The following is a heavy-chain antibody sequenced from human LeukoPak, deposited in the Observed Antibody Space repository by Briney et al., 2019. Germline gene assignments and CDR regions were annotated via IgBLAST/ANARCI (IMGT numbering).Heavy chain of an antibody. V-gene: IGHV3-21*01. Sequence: GGSLRLSCAASGFTFSDSYMTWVRQAPGKGLEWVSSISSSSSYIYYADSVKGRFTISRDNAKNSLYLQMNSLRAEDTAVYYCARGGVAARLCWFDPWGQGTLVTVSS. CDR1: GFTFSDSY. J-gene: IGHJ5*02. D-gene: IGHD6-6*01. CDR2: ISSSSSYI. CDR3: ARGGVAARLCWFDP.